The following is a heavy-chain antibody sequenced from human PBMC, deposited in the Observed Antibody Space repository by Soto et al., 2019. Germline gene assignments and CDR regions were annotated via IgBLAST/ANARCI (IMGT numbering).Heavy chain of an antibody. CDR1: GGSISNYY. V-gene: IGHV4-59*13. J-gene: IGHJ4*02. D-gene: IGHD3-10*01. Sequence: SETLSLTCTVSGGSISNYYCSWIRQTPGKGLEYIGFIYNSGTTNYHPSLKSRVTISIDTSKNQFSLKLSSVTAADTAVYYCARAPRGNYGYPSYFDYWGQGTLVTVSS. CDR2: IYNSGTT. CDR3: ARAPRGNYGYPSYFDY.